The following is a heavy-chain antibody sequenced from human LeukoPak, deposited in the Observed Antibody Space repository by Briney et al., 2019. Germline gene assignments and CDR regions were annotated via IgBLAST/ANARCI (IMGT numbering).Heavy chain of an antibody. D-gene: IGHD3-3*01. J-gene: IGHJ4*02. CDR3: ARVYYDFWSGYFDY. CDR2: ISYDGSNK. Sequence: PGGSLRLSCAASGFTFSSYAMHWVRQAPGKGLEWVAVISYDGSNKYYADSVKGRFTISRDNSKNTLYLQMNSLRAEDTAVYYCARVYYDFWSGYFDYWGQGTLVTVS. V-gene: IGHV3-30*04. CDR1: GFTFSSYA.